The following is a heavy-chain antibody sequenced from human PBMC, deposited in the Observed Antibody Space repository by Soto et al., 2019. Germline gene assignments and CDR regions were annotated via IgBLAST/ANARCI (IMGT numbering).Heavy chain of an antibody. V-gene: IGHV3-30*18. J-gene: IGHJ3*02. Sequence: QVQLVESGGGVVQPGRSLRLSCAASGFTFSSYGMHWVRQAPGKGLEWVAVISYDGSNKYYADSVKGRFTISRDNSKNTLYLQMNSLRAEDTAVYYCAKVHPSMEYCRGGSCYGAFDIWGQGTMVTVSS. CDR1: GFTFSSYG. CDR2: ISYDGSNK. D-gene: IGHD2-15*01. CDR3: AKVHPSMEYCRGGSCYGAFDI.